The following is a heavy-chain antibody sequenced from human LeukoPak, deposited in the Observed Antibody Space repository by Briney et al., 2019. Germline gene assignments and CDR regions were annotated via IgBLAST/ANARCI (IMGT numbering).Heavy chain of an antibody. CDR3: ARAGGASMIVVVPRPLYFDY. CDR2: IYPNSGGT. J-gene: IGHJ4*02. D-gene: IGHD3-22*01. V-gene: IGHV1-2*02. CDR1: GDTFTGYY. Sequence: ASDNVSCKASGDTFTGYYIHWVRQAPGQGGDWMAWIYPNSGGTNYAQKFQDRVTMSRDTCISTAYMAMSRLRSDDTAVYYSARAGGASMIVVVPRPLYFDYWGQGTLVTVSS.